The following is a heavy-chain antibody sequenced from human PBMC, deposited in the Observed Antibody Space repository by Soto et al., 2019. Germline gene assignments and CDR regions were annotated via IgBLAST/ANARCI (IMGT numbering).Heavy chain of an antibody. D-gene: IGHD5-12*01. J-gene: IGHJ6*03. CDR1: GGSFSGYY. Sequence: PSETLSLTCAVYGGSFSGYYWSWIRQPPGKGLEWIGEINHSGSTNYNPSLKSRVTISVDTSKNQFSLKLSSVTAADTAVYYCARAWEGYDYSLTSRYYYYYMDVWGKGTKVTVSS. V-gene: IGHV4-34*01. CDR2: INHSGST. CDR3: ARAWEGYDYSLTSRYYYYYMDV.